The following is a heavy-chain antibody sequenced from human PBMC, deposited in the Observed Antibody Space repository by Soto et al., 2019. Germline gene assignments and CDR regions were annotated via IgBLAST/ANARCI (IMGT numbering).Heavy chain of an antibody. CDR3: ARDMGYSYRTGYGLDV. J-gene: IGHJ6*02. Sequence: PGGSLRLSCEASGFNFGSYAMHCVRQTPGKGLEWVAVISFDGSNKFYAESVKGRITISRDNSKNTLFLQMNSLRPEDTAVYYCARDMGYSYRTGYGLDVWGQGTTVTVSS. V-gene: IGHV3-30-3*01. CDR1: GFNFGSYA. CDR2: ISFDGSNK. D-gene: IGHD5-18*01.